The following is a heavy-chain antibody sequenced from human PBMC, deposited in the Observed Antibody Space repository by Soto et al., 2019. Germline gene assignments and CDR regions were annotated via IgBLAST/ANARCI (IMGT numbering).Heavy chain of an antibody. D-gene: IGHD1-1*01. CDR1: GFSLSTSGVG. V-gene: IGHV2-5*01. Sequence: QGTLKESGPTLVKPTQTLTLTCSFSGFSLSTSGVGVGWIRQSPGKALEWLALIYWSGDEHYRPSLKSRLSTPKDTPKNPVFLIMTDMAPVDTATIYWAREIQPLPVFAFDIWGQGTMVTLSS. J-gene: IGHJ3*02. CDR2: IYWSGDE. CDR3: AREIQPLPVFAFDI.